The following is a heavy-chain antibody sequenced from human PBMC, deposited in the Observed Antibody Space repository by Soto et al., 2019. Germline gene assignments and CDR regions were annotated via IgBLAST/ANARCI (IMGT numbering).Heavy chain of an antibody. CDR1: GFRFSSYS. V-gene: IGHV3-21*01. CDR2: ISSSSSYI. D-gene: IGHD3-10*01. CDR3: ATDLSFGELIY. J-gene: IGHJ4*02. Sequence: GGSLRLSCAASGFRFSSYSMNWVRQAPGKWLEWVSSISSSSSYIYDADSVKGRFTISRDNAKNSLYLQMNSLRAEDTALSYWATDLSFGELIYSGQGTLVTVSS.